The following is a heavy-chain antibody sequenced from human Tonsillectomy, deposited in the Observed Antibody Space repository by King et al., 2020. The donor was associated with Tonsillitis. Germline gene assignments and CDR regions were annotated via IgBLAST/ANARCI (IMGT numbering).Heavy chain of an antibody. CDR3: ARRADTDMVDNWFDP. D-gene: IGHD5-18*01. CDR2: IYYSGST. V-gene: IGHV4-39*01. Sequence: QLQESGPGLVKPSETLSLTCTVSGGSISSSSYYWGWIRQPPGKGLAWIGSIYYSGSTYYNPSLKSRVTISVDTSKNQFSLKLSSVTAADTAVYYCARRADTDMVDNWFDPWGQGTLVTVSS. CDR1: GGSISSSSYY. J-gene: IGHJ5*02.